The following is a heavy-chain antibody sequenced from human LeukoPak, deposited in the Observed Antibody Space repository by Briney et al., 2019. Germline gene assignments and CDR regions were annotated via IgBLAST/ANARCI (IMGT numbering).Heavy chain of an antibody. CDR1: GYTFTGYY. D-gene: IGHD3-22*01. J-gene: IGHJ4*02. Sequence: ASVKVSCKASGYTFTGYYMHWVRQAPGQGLEWMGWINPNSGGTNYAQRFQGRVTMTRDTSISTAYMELSSLRSEDTAVYYCARVAHYDSSGQIDYWGQGTLVTVSS. CDR2: INPNSGGT. V-gene: IGHV1-2*02. CDR3: ARVAHYDSSGQIDY.